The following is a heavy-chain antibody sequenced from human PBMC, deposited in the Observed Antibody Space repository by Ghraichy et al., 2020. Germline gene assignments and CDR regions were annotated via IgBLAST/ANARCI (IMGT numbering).Heavy chain of an antibody. J-gene: IGHJ5*02. V-gene: IGHV3-33*01. CDR2: IWYDGSNK. CDR3: AREQYSNYDNNWFDP. D-gene: IGHD4-11*01. Sequence: GGSLRLSCAASGFTFSSYGMHWVRQAPGKGLEWVAVIWYDGSNKYYADSVKGRFTISRDNSKNTLYLQMNSLRAEDTAVYYCAREQYSNYDNNWFDPWGQGTLVTVSS. CDR1: GFTFSSYG.